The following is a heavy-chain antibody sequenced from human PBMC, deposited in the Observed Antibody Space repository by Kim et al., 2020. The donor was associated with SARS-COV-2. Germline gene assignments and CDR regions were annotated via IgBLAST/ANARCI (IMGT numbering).Heavy chain of an antibody. Sequence: GGSLRLSCAASGFSFSSFAMSWVRQAPGKGLEWVSSLSPNGDNTYYADSVKGRFTISRDNSRYTLNLQMNILRAEATAVYYSVKNSGSIIYSALSVWGQG. J-gene: IGHJ6*02. V-gene: IGHV3-23*01. CDR2: LSPNGDNT. D-gene: IGHD2-2*01. CDR3: VKNSGSIIYSALSV. CDR1: GFSFSSFA.